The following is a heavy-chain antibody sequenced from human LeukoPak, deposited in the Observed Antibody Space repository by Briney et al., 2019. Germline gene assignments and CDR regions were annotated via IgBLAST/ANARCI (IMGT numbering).Heavy chain of an antibody. V-gene: IGHV3-30*04. J-gene: IGHJ4*02. CDR1: GFTFSSYA. CDR3: AKDSKITSADYYFDY. D-gene: IGHD6-13*01. CDR2: ISNDGRDK. Sequence: PGGSLRLSCAASGFTFSSYAMSWVRQAPGKGLEWVTVISNDGRDKKYADSVRGRFTISRDNSKNTVYLQMDSLRVEDMAVYYCAKDSKITSADYYFDYWGLGTLVTVSS.